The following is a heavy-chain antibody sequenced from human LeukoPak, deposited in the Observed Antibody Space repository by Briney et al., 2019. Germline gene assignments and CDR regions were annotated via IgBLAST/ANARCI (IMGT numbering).Heavy chain of an antibody. J-gene: IGHJ4*02. Sequence: GGSLRLSCAASGFSFKDYYYSWIRQAPGKGLEWVSFINVNGGAMYFADFVKGRFTVSRENAQNSVYLEMNSLRDEDTAVYYCARGPRILAAGSYFFDYWGQGSLVTVSS. V-gene: IGHV3-11*01. CDR2: INVNGGAM. CDR3: ARGPRILAAGSYFFDY. CDR1: GFSFKDYY. D-gene: IGHD6-13*01.